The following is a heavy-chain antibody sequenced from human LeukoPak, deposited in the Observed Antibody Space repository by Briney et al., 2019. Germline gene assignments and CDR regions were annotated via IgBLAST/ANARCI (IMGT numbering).Heavy chain of an antibody. CDR2: ISPYNGDT. D-gene: IGHD3-9*01. J-gene: IGHJ6*03. CDR3: AREESQEVTYYDVLTGETSNSYYYYYMDV. V-gene: IGHV1-18*01. CDR1: GYTFTKYA. Sequence: ASVKVSCKASGYTFTKYAISWVRQAPGQGLEWMGWISPYNGDTNYPHKLQGRVTMTADTSTSTASMELRSLRSDATAVYYCAREESQEVTYYDVLTGETSNSYYYYYMDVWGKGTTVTVSS.